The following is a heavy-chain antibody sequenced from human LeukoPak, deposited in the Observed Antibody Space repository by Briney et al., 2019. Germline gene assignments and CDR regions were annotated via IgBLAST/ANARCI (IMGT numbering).Heavy chain of an antibody. V-gene: IGHV1-18*01. J-gene: IGHJ5*01. CDR3: ARDLWNFYDDSGYYRDFDS. D-gene: IGHD3-22*01. Sequence: ASVKVSCKATSRISWVRQAPGQGLEWMGWIGSYGGDTYYAQKFQSRVTVTTDTSTSTVYMELRSLRSDDKAVYYCARDLWNFYDDSGYYRDFDSWGQGTLVTVSS. CDR1: TSR. CDR2: IGSYGGDT.